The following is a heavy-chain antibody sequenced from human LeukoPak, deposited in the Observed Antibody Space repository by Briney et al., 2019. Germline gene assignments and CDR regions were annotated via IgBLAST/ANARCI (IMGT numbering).Heavy chain of an antibody. CDR2: IYYTGST. J-gene: IGHJ4*01. D-gene: IGHD3-16*02. V-gene: IGHV4-31*03. CDR1: GGSISSGGYY. Sequence: TLSLTCTVSGGSISSGGYYWSWIRQHPGKGLEWIGYIYYTGSTYFNASLKSRLTLSVDTSMNQFSLKLSSVTAADTAVYYCARGATYYDYAWGTYRYSCFDFWGHGNLVTVSS. CDR3: ARGATYYDYAWGTYRYSCFDF.